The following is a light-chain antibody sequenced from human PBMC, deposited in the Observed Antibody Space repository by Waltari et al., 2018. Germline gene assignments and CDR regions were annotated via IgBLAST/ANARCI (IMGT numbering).Light chain of an antibody. J-gene: IGKJ2*01. CDR3: QQYYNWPYT. V-gene: IGKV3-15*01. CDR2: SAS. CDR1: RSVGSS. Sequence: ETAMTQSPATLSVSPGARVTLSCRASRSVGSSLAWYQQIPGQPPRLLIHSASTGATGLPARFSGSGSGTDFTFTISSLQSEDFAVYYCQQYYNWPYTFGQGTKVEIK.